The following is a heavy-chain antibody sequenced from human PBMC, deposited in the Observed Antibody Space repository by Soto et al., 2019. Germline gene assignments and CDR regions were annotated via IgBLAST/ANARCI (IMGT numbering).Heavy chain of an antibody. CDR1: GCTFNNYA. D-gene: IGHD2-2*01. J-gene: IGHJ6*03. CDR3: ARLRGYCSSTSCSYYYYMDV. CDR2: ISGSGGSI. Sequence: GGSLRLSWAASGCTFNNYAMSWVRQAPGKGLGWVSTISGSGGSIYYADSVKGRFTISRDNSTSTLYLQMNSLRADDTAVYYCARLRGYCSSTSCSYYYYMDVWGKGTTVTASS. V-gene: IGHV3-23*01.